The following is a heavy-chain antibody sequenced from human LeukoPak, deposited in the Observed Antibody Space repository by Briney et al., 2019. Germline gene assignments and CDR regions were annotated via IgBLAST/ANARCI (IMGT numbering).Heavy chain of an antibody. CDR3: ARDPRAYYYGSGSYEPSDY. V-gene: IGHV3-21*01. Sequence: GGSLRLSCAASGFTFSSYSMNWVRQAPGKGLEWVSSISSSSSYIYYADSVKGRSTISRDNAKNSLYLQMNSLRAEDTAVYYCARDPRAYYYGSGSYEPSDYWGQGTLVTVSS. J-gene: IGHJ4*02. CDR2: ISSSSSYI. CDR1: GFTFSSYS. D-gene: IGHD3-10*01.